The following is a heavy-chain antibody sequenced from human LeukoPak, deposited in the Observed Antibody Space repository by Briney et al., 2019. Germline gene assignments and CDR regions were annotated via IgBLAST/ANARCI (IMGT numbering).Heavy chain of an antibody. J-gene: IGHJ4*02. CDR2: INPNSGGT. CDR3: AKKLRGYTGNPLH. V-gene: IGHV1-2*02. Sequence: GASVKVSCKASGYTFTGYYMRWVRQAPGQGLEWMGWINPNSGGTNYAQKFQGRVTMTRDTSISTAYMDLSRLRSDDTAVYYCAKKLRGYTGNPLHWGQGTLVTVSS. D-gene: IGHD5-12*01. CDR1: GYTFTGYY.